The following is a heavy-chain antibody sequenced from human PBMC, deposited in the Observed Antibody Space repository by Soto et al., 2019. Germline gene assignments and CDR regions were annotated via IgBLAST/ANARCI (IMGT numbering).Heavy chain of an antibody. D-gene: IGHD2-15*01. V-gene: IGHV2-26*01. Sequence: QVTLKESGPVLVKPTETLTLTCTVSGFSLNNARMGVTWIRQPPGKALEWLAHIFSNGKEYYSTSLKSRLSISKDTSMSQVLLTMTNMDPVDTATYYCARIESGDEGGYFDSWGQGILVTVSS. J-gene: IGHJ4*02. CDR3: ARIESGDEGGYFDS. CDR1: GFSLNNARMG. CDR2: IFSNGKE.